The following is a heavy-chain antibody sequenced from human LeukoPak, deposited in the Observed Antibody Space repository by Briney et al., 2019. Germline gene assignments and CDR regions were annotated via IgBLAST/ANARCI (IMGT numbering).Heavy chain of an antibody. D-gene: IGHD2-2*01. V-gene: IGHV6-1*01. CDR2: TYYRSTWYN. J-gene: IGHJ5*02. Sequence: SQTLSLTCAISGDSVSSNSITWNWIRQSPSRGLEWLGRTYYRSTWYNDYAVTVRGRITVNPDTSKNQFSLHLNSVTPEDTAVYYCARRLTQYDCFDPWGQGILVTVSS. CDR3: ARRLTQYDCFDP. CDR1: GDSVSSNSIT.